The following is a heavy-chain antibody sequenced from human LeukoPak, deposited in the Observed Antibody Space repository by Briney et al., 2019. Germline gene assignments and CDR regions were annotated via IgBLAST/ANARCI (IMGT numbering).Heavy chain of an antibody. CDR2: IWYDGSKK. Sequence: PGGSLRLSCVVSGFTFSSFAMHWVRQAPGKGLEWVAVIWYDGSKKYYVDSVKGRFTISRDNSKNTLYLQMNSLRAEDTAVYYCARRDGDNDRGFDYWGQGTLVTVSS. D-gene: IGHD4-23*01. J-gene: IGHJ4*02. V-gene: IGHV3-33*08. CDR1: GFTFSSFA. CDR3: ARRDGDNDRGFDY.